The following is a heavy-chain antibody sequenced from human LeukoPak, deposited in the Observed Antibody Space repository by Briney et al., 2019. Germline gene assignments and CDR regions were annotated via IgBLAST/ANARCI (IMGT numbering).Heavy chain of an antibody. D-gene: IGHD4-23*01. CDR2: IYSGGST. CDR1: GFTVSSNY. Sequence: GGSLRLSCAASGFTVSSNYMNWVRQAPGKGLEWQSVIYSGGSTYYADSVKGRFTISRDNSKNTLFLQMNSLRADDTAEYYCARGDDYGGAWYYFDYWGQGTLVTVSS. CDR3: ARGDDYGGAWYYFDY. J-gene: IGHJ4*02. V-gene: IGHV3-53*01.